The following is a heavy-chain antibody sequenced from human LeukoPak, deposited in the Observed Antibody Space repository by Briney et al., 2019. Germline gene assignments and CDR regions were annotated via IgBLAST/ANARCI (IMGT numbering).Heavy chain of an antibody. V-gene: IGHV4-4*07. J-gene: IGHJ5*02. D-gene: IGHD2-2*01. Sequence: SETLSLTWTVSGGSISSFYWRWIRQPAGEGLEWIGRIYTSGSTNYNPSLKSRVTMSVDTSKNQFSLKLSSVTAADTAVYYCARDVGYCSSTSCWGDWFDPWGQGTLVTVSS. CDR3: ARDVGYCSSTSCWGDWFDP. CDR2: IYTSGST. CDR1: GGSISSFY.